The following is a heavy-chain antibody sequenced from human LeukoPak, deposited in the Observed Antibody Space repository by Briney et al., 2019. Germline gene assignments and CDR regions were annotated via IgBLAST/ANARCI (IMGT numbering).Heavy chain of an antibody. D-gene: IGHD6-19*01. CDR2: IRYDGSNK. J-gene: IGHJ3*02. CDR3: AKDMIGQWLIGAFDI. CDR1: GFTFSSYG. V-gene: IGHV3-30*02. Sequence: GGSLRLSCAASGFTFSSYGMHWVRQAPGKGLEWVAFIRYDGSNKYYADSVKGRFTISRDNSKNTLYLQMNSLRAEDTAVYYCAKDMIGQWLIGAFDIWGQGTMVTVSS.